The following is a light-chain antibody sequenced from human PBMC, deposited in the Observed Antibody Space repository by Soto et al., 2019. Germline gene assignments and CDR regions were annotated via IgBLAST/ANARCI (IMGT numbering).Light chain of an antibody. V-gene: IGKV1-39*01. J-gene: IGKJ5*01. CDR3: QETFTTPYT. CDR1: QGISRY. CDR2: AAS. Sequence: DIQMTQSPSSLSASVGDRVTITCRASQGISRYLNWYQQKPGKAPKVLIYAASNLESGVPSRFSGSGSGTDFSLTISSLRAGDFATYFCQETFTTPYTFGQGTRLEIK.